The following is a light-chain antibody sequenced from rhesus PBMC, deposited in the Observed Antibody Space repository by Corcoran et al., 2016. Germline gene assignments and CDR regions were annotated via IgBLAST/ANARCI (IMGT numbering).Light chain of an antibody. Sequence: DIQMTQSPSSLSASVGDRVTITCRASQDIHKYLSWYQQKPGKAPKPLIYAASSLEKGVPSRFSGSRSGTDYTLTISTLQPEDIATYYCQQYNHSPPAFGGGTKVGIK. CDR1: QDIHKY. CDR3: QQYNHSPPA. CDR2: AAS. J-gene: IGKJ4*01. V-gene: IGKV1-66*01.